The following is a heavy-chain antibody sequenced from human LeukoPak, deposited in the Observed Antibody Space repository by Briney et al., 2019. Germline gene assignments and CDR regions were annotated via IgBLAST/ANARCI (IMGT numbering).Heavy chain of an antibody. D-gene: IGHD1-26*01. V-gene: IGHV3-30-3*01. Sequence: GGSLRLSCAASGFTFSSYAMHWVRQAPGKGLEWVAVISYDGSNKYYADSVKGRFTISRDNAKNSLYLQMNSLRAEDTAVYYCASSIVGATTGHDFDYWGQGTLVTVSS. J-gene: IGHJ4*02. CDR2: ISYDGSNK. CDR3: ASSIVGATTGHDFDY. CDR1: GFTFSSYA.